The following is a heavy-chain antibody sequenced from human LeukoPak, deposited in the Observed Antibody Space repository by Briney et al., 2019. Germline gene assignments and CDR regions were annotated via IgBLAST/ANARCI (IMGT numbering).Heavy chain of an antibody. J-gene: IGHJ4*02. D-gene: IGHD2-15*01. CDR3: ARSPGLGYSGGSCHFDY. CDR2: IYHTGTT. CDR1: GGTIGTYY. Sequence: PSETLSLTCTVSGGTIGTYYWSWIRQPPGKGLEYLGYIYHTGTTSYNPSLKSRVTISVDTSKNRFSLRLSSVTAADTALYYCARSPGLGYSGGSCHFDYWGQGMLVTVSS. V-gene: IGHV4-59*08.